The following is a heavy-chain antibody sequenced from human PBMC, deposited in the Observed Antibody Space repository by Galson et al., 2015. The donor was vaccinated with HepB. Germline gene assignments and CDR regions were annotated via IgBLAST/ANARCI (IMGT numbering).Heavy chain of an antibody. J-gene: IGHJ4*02. Sequence: CAISGDSVSSSSAAWNWIRQSPSRGLEWLGRTYYRSKWYNDYAVSVKSRITINPDTSKNQFSLQLNSVTPEDTAVYYCARGRGSGWYGDFDYWGQGTLVTVSS. D-gene: IGHD6-19*01. CDR3: ARGRGSGWYGDFDY. V-gene: IGHV6-1*01. CDR1: GDSVSSSSAA. CDR2: TYYRSKWYN.